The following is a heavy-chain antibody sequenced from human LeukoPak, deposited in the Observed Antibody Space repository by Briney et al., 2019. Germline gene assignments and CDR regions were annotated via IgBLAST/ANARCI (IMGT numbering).Heavy chain of an antibody. J-gene: IGHJ4*02. CDR1: GFTFSSYS. CDR2: ISSSSSSHI. CDR3: ARVGGH. D-gene: IGHD3-10*01. V-gene: IGHV3-21*04. Sequence: RGALRLSCAAPGFTFSSYSMNSVRQAPGKGLERVSPISSSSSSHIYYEASVRGGFTISRDNSKNTLYLQMNSLKHKAPPVYYCARVGGHWGKGTLVTVSS.